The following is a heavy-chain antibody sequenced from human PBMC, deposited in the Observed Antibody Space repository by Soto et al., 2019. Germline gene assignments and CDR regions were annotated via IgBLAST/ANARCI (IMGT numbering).Heavy chain of an antibody. CDR1: GFTFSSYE. CDR2: ISSSGSTI. V-gene: IGHV3-48*03. CDR3: ARDGLGYYYGMDV. Sequence: PGGSLRLSCAASGFTFSSYEMNWVRQAPGKGLEWVSYISSSGSTIYYADSVKGRFTISRDNAKNSLYLQMNSLRAEDTAVYYCARDGLGYYYGMDVWGQGTTVTVSS. J-gene: IGHJ6*02.